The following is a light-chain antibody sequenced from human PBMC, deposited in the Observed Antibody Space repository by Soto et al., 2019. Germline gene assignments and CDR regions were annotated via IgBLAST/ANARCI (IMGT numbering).Light chain of an antibody. J-gene: IGLJ1*01. CDR1: SSDVGGYTY. CDR2: EVN. Sequence: LTQPASVSGSPRQSITISCTGASSDVGGYTYVSWYQQHPGKAPKLMIYEVNIRPSGVSNRFSGSKSGNTASLTISGLQAEDEADYYCSSYTSSSTLYVFGTGTKVTVL. CDR3: SSYTSSSTLYV. V-gene: IGLV2-14*01.